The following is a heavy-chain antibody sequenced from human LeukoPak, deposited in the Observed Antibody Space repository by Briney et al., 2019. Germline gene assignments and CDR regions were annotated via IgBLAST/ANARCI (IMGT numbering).Heavy chain of an antibody. V-gene: IGHV4-39*01. CDR1: GGSISNSNNY. CDR2: IYYSGTT. CDR3: ARSIATYGPTHNWFGP. J-gene: IGHJ5*02. D-gene: IGHD6-6*01. Sequence: SETLSLTRTVSGGSISNSNNYWGWIRQPPGKGLEWIGSIYYSGTTYYNPSLESRATVSVDTSKNQFSLKLTSVTAADTAVYYCARSIATYGPTHNWFGPWGQGISVTVSS.